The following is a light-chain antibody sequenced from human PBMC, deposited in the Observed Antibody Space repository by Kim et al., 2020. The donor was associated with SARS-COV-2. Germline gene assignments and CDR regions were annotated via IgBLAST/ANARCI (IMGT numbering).Light chain of an antibody. V-gene: IGKV1-33*01. CDR1: QNINKY. CDR2: DAS. CDR3: QQYKSHPVT. J-gene: IGKJ4*01. Sequence: ASVGDRVSISCQASQNINKYLAWYQQKPGKAPKLLIYDASNLESGVPSRFSGSGSGTDFTFTITSLQPEDIATYYCQQYKSHPVTFGEGTKVDIK.